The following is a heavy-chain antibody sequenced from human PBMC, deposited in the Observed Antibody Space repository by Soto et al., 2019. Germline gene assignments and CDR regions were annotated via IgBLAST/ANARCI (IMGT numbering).Heavy chain of an antibody. J-gene: IGHJ5*01. D-gene: IGHD2-15*01. CDR3: ARDRCYDGTCYSASDS. CDR1: GFSFSTYN. CDR2: ISTTSFTI. V-gene: IGHV3-48*02. Sequence: GGSLRLSCAASGFSFSTYNIDWVRQAPGKGPEWIAYISTTSFTIYYADSVKGRFTISRDNDRNSLFLEMKSLRDEDTAVYYCARDRCYDGTCYSASDSWGQGTLVTVSS.